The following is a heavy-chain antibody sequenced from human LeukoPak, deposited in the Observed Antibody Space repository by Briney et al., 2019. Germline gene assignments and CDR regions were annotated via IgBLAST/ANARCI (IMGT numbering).Heavy chain of an antibody. CDR3: AREDYGDYGPFDY. D-gene: IGHD4-17*01. CDR2: ISYDGSNK. V-gene: IGHV3-30-3*01. Sequence: GGSLRLSCAASGFTFSSYAMHWVRQAPGKGLEWVAVISYDGSNKYYADSVKGRFTISRDNSKNTLYLQMNSLRAEDTAVYYCAREDYGDYGPFDYWGQGTLVTVSS. CDR1: GFTFSSYA. J-gene: IGHJ4*02.